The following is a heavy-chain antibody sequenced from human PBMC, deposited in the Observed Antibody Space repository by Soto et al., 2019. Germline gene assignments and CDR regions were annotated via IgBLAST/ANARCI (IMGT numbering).Heavy chain of an antibody. CDR2: ISTDGRDK. V-gene: IGHV3-30*04. CDR3: AKDHDLAAAGYYFDY. D-gene: IGHD6-13*01. CDR1: GFTFSRHA. J-gene: IGHJ4*02. Sequence: QVQLVESGGGVDQPGRSLRLSCAASGFTFSRHAMHWVRQAPGKGLEWVAVISTDGRDKYHADSVKGRFTISRDNSKNTLYLQMNSLRAEDTAVYYCAKDHDLAAAGYYFDYWGQGTLVTVSS.